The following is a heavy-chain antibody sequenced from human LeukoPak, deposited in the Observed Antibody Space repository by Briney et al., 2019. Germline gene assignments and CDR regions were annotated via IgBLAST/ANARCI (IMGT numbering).Heavy chain of an antibody. V-gene: IGHV1-18*01. CDR1: GYTFTSYG. CDR3: ARVYMATITRRNWFDP. J-gene: IGHJ5*02. CDR2: ISAYNGNT. Sequence: ASVKVSCKASGYTFTSYGISWVRQAPGQGLEWMGWISAYNGNTNYAQKLQGRVTMTTGTSTSTAYMELRSLRSDDTAVYYCARVYMATITRRNWFDPWGQGTLVTVSS. D-gene: IGHD5-24*01.